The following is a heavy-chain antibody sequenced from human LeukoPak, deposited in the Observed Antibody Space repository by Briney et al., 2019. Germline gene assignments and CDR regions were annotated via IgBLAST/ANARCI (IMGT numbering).Heavy chain of an antibody. J-gene: IGHJ4*02. CDR2: INPGGGST. CDR1: GYTFTNYY. CDR3: ARDRDYYDSSGYYYEGGGFDY. Sequence: GASVKVSCKASGYTFTNYYMYWVRQAPGQGLEWMGMINPGGGSTSCAQKFQGRVTMTRDMSTSTVYMELSRLRSDDTAVYYCARDRDYYDSSGYYYEGGGFDYWGQGTLVTVSS. V-gene: IGHV1-46*01. D-gene: IGHD3-22*01.